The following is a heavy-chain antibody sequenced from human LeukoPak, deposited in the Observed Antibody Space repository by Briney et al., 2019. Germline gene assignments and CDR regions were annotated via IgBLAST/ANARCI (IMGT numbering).Heavy chain of an antibody. CDR3: ARGGQDSSGYWY. V-gene: IGHV3-7*01. CDR1: GFSVSNYY. J-gene: IGHJ4*02. Sequence: PGGSLRLSCAVSGFSVSNYYMSWVRQAPGKGLEWVANIKQDGSEKYYVDSVKGRFTISRDNAKNSLYLQMNSLRAEDTAVYYCARGGQDSSGYWYWGQGTLVTVSS. CDR2: IKQDGSEK. D-gene: IGHD3-22*01.